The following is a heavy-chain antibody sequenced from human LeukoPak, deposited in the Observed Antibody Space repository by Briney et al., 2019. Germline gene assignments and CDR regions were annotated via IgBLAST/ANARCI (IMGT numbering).Heavy chain of an antibody. CDR1: GGSISSYY. Sequence: SETLSLTCTVSGGSISSYYWSWIRQPPGKGLEWIGYIYYSGSTNYNPSLKSRVTISVDTSKNQFSLKLSSVTAADTAVYYCARWESWVAGMDVWGKGTTVTVSS. V-gene: IGHV4-59*01. J-gene: IGHJ6*04. CDR3: ARWESWVAGMDV. D-gene: IGHD6-19*01. CDR2: IYYSGST.